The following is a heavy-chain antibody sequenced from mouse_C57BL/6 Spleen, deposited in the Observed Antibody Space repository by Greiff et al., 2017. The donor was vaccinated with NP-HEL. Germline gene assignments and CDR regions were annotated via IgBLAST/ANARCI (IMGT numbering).Heavy chain of an antibody. CDR2: IYPGDGDT. J-gene: IGHJ4*01. CDR1: GYAFSSSW. D-gene: IGHD3-2*02. Sequence: VQLQESGPELVKPGASVKISCKASGYAFSSSWMNWVKQRPGKGLEWIGRIYPGDGDTNYNGKFKGKAKLTADKSSSTAYMQLSSLTSEDSAVYFCAREDSSGPHYYAMDYWGQGTSVTVSS. CDR3: AREDSSGPHYYAMDY. V-gene: IGHV1-82*01.